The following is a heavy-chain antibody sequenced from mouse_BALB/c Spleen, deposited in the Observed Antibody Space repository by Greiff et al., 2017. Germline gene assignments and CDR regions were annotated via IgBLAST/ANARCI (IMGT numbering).Heavy chain of an antibody. D-gene: IGHD1-1*01. CDR3: ARGYGSSAWFAY. CDR2: IWAGGST. CDR1: GFSLTSYG. Sequence: VLLVESGPGLVAPSQSLSITCTVSGFSLTSYGVHWVRQPPGKGLEWLGVIWAGGSTNYNSARMSRLSISKDNSKSQVFLKMNSLQTDDTAMYYCARGYGSSAWFAYWGQGTLVTVSA. V-gene: IGHV2-9*02. J-gene: IGHJ3*01.